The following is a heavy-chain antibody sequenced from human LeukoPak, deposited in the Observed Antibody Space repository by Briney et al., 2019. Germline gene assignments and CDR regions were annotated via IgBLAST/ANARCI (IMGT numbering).Heavy chain of an antibody. D-gene: IGHD3-22*01. V-gene: IGHV3-23*01. CDR2: ISGSGGST. J-gene: IGHJ3*02. CDR1: GFTFSSYA. Sequence: GGSLRLSCAASGFTFSSYAMSWVRQAPGKGLEWVSAISGSGGSTYYADSVKGRFTISRDNSKNTLYLQMNSLRAEDTAVYYCAKELGSYYDLRGDAFDIWGQGTMVTVSS. CDR3: AKELGSYYDLRGDAFDI.